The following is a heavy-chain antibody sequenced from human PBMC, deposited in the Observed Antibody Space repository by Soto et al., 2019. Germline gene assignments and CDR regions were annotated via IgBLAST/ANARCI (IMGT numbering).Heavy chain of an antibody. D-gene: IGHD3-9*01. Sequence: PGGSLRLSCAASGFTFSSYGMHWVRQAPGKGLEWVAVISYDGSNKYYADSVKGRFTISRDNSKNTLYLQMNSLRAEDTAVYYCAKGIRYFDWSPRAEYFQHWGQGTLVTVSS. V-gene: IGHV3-30*18. CDR2: ISYDGSNK. J-gene: IGHJ1*01. CDR1: GFTFSSYG. CDR3: AKGIRYFDWSPRAEYFQH.